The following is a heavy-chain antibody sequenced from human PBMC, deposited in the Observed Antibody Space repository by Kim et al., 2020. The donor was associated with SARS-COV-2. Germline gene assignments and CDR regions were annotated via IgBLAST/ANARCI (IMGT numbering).Heavy chain of an antibody. Sequence: GGSLRLSCAASGFIFSTYGMLWVRQAPGKGLEWVAVISYDGSNTYYADSVKGRFTISRDNSKNTVFLQMNSLRAEDTAVYYCAKDHDGIGYYSEDWGQRTLVTVSS. D-gene: IGHD3-22*01. V-gene: IGHV3-30*18. J-gene: IGHJ4*02. CDR1: GFIFSTYG. CDR2: ISYDGSNT. CDR3: AKDHDGIGYYSED.